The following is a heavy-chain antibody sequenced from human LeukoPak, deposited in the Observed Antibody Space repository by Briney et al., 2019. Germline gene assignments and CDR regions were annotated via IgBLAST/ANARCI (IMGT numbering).Heavy chain of an antibody. Sequence: SETLSLTCTVSGGSISSSNYYWGWIRQPPGKGLEWIGYIYYSGSTNYNPSLESRVTISVDTSKNQFSLKLRSVTAADTAVYYCARVLKPTTILYYYYGMDVWGQGTTVTVS. J-gene: IGHJ6*02. D-gene: IGHD3-9*01. CDR3: ARVLKPTTILYYYYGMDV. CDR2: IYYSGST. V-gene: IGHV4-61*05. CDR1: GGSISSSNYY.